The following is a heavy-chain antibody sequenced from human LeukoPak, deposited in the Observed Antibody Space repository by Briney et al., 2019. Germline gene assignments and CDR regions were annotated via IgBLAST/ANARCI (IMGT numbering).Heavy chain of an antibody. CDR2: IYSGGST. J-gene: IGHJ5*02. Sequence: GGSLRLSCAASGFTVSSNYMSWVRQAPGKGLEWVSVIYSGGSTYYADSVKGRFTISRDNSKNTLYLQMNSLRAEDTAVYYCARAELQYSSSWHPSYWFDPWGQGTLVTVSS. CDR1: GFTVSSNY. D-gene: IGHD6-13*01. V-gene: IGHV3-53*01. CDR3: ARAELQYSSSWHPSYWFDP.